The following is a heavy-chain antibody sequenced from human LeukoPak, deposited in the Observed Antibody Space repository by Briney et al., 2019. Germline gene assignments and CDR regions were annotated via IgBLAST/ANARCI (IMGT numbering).Heavy chain of an antibody. Sequence: SETLSLTCAVYGGSFSGYYWSWIRQPPGKGLEWIGSMYYSGSTYHNPSLKSRVTISVDTSKNQFSLKLSSVTAADTAVYYCASALSGYGYFDYWGQGTLVTVSS. D-gene: IGHD5-12*01. J-gene: IGHJ4*02. CDR2: MYYSGST. V-gene: IGHV4-34*01. CDR1: GGSFSGYY. CDR3: ASALSGYGYFDY.